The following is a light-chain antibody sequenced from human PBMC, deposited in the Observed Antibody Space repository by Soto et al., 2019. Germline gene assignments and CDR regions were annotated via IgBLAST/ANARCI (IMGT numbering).Light chain of an antibody. CDR1: SSNIGSNY. CDR3: AAWDDSLSGYVV. V-gene: IGLV1-47*01. CDR2: RNN. J-gene: IGLJ2*01. Sequence: QPVLTQPPSASGTPGQRVTISCSGSSSNIGSNYVYWYQQLPGTAPKLLIYRNNQRPSGVPDRFSGSKSGTSASLAISGLRSEDEADYYCAAWDDSLSGYVVFGGGTTLTVL.